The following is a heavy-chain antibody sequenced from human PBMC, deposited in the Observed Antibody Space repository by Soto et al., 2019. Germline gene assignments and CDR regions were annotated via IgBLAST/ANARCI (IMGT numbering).Heavy chain of an antibody. CDR1: GFTFSTYW. V-gene: IGHV3-74*01. CDR2: ISSNGDIT. Sequence: EVQLVESGGGLAQPGESLRLACAASGFTFSTYWMHWVRQVPGKGLMWVSRISSNGDITNSADSVKGRFTISRDNAKNTLYLQMDSLTADDTVVYYCARSYDYLWGNYRYTYGMDVWGQGTTVTVS. CDR3: ARSYDYLWGNYRYTYGMDV. D-gene: IGHD3-16*02. J-gene: IGHJ6*02.